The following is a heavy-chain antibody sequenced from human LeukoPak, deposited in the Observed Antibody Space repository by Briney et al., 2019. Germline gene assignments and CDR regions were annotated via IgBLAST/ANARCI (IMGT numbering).Heavy chain of an antibody. CDR2: IYYSGST. Sequence: PSETLSLTCTVSGCSITSDEYYWGWIRQPPGKGLEGISYIYYSGSTYYNPSRKSRVTMSVDTSKNQFSLRQSSVTDANTAVYYCARGGYYYESSGCYYPFDYWGQGTLVTASS. J-gene: IGHJ4*02. CDR3: ARGGYYYESSGCYYPFDY. CDR1: GCSITSDEYY. V-gene: IGHV4-30-4*08. D-gene: IGHD3-22*01.